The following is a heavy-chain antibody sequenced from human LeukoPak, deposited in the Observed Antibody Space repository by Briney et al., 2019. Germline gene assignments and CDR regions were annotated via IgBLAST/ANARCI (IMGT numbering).Heavy chain of an antibody. D-gene: IGHD2-15*01. Sequence: GGYLRLSCAASGFTLSNYWLHWVRQAPGEGLVWVSQISPDGNITPYADSVKGRFTISRDNSKNTLYLQMNALKAEDTAVYFCARGCSAIRCPADYWGQGSLVTVSS. V-gene: IGHV3-74*01. J-gene: IGHJ4*02. CDR3: ARGCSAIRCPADY. CDR1: GFTLSNYW. CDR2: ISPDGNIT.